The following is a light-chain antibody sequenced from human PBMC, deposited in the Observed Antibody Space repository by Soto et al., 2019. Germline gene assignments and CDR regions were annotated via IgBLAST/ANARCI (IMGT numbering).Light chain of an antibody. CDR3: QQRSNWPPLIT. V-gene: IGKV3-11*01. J-gene: IGKJ5*01. Sequence: EIVLTQYQATLSLSPGERATLSCRASQSFSSYLAWYQQKPGQAPKLLIYDASQRATGIPARFSGRGYGTDYTLTRRSREPEEFAVYHCQQRSNWPPLITFGQGTRLEIK. CDR1: QSFSSY. CDR2: DAS.